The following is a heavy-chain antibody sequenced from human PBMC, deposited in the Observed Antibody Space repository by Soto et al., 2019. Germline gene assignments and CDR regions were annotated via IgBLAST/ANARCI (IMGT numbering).Heavy chain of an antibody. CDR1: GFTFSSYG. J-gene: IGHJ4*02. CDR2: IWYDGSNK. CDR3: ARGRGIRGVIIPYFDY. D-gene: IGHD3-10*01. Sequence: GGSLRLSCAASGFTFSSYGMHWVRQAPDKGLEWVAVIWYDGSNKYYADSVKGRFTISRDNSKNTLYLQMNSLRAEDTAVYYCARGRGIRGVIIPYFDYWGQGTLVTVSS. V-gene: IGHV3-33*01.